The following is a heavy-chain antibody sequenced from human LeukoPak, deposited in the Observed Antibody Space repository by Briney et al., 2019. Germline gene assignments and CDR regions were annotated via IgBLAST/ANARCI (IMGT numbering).Heavy chain of an antibody. V-gene: IGHV3-49*04. D-gene: IGHD5-18*01. CDR3: TRAPIQLWLHNGMDV. CDR1: GFTFADHA. CDR2: IRSKAYRGTI. J-gene: IGHJ6*02. Sequence: QPGRSLRLSCITSGFTFADHAMSWVRQAPGEGLEWVGFIRSKAYRGTIGYAASVKGRFIISRDDSKSIAYLQMNSLKTEDTAVYYCTRAPIQLWLHNGMDVWGQGTTVTVSS.